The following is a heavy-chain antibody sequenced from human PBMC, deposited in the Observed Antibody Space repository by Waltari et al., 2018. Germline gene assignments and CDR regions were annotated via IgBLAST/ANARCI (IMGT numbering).Heavy chain of an antibody. V-gene: IGHV4-61*09. Sequence: QVQLQESGPGLVKPSQTLSLTCTVSGGSISSGSYYWSWIRQPAGKGLEWIGYIYTSGSTNYNPSLKSRVTISVDTSKNQFSLKLSSVTAADTAVYYCARVRAITMFGVANGPFDYWGQGTLVTVSS. D-gene: IGHD3-3*01. CDR2: IYTSGST. CDR1: GGSISSGSYY. J-gene: IGHJ4*02. CDR3: ARVRAITMFGVANGPFDY.